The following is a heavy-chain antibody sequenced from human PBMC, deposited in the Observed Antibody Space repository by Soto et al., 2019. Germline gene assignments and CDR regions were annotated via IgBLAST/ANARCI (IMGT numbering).Heavy chain of an antibody. CDR1: GGTFSSYA. CDR3: ARGYYGSGSYFPLGY. CDR2: IIPIFGTA. D-gene: IGHD3-10*01. J-gene: IGHJ4*02. Sequence: QVQLVQSGAEVKKPGSSVKVSCKASGGTFSSYAISWVRQAPGQGIEWMGGIIPIFGTANYAQKFQGRVTITADESTSTAYMDLSSLRSEDKAVYYCARGYYGSGSYFPLGYWGQGTLVTVSS. V-gene: IGHV1-69*01.